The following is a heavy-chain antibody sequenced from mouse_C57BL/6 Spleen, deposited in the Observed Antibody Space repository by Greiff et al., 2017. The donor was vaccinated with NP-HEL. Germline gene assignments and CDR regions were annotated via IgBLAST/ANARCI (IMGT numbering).Heavy chain of an antibody. CDR1: GYTFTSYW. J-gene: IGHJ1*03. CDR3: ARYYGSSYGYFDV. CDR2: IHPNSGST. Sequence: VQLQQPGAELVKPGASVKLSCKASGYTFTSYWMHWVKQRPGPGLEWIGMIHPNSGSTNYNEKFKSKATLTVDKSSSTAYMQLSSLTSEDSAVYYCARYYGSSYGYFDVWGTGTTVTVSS. D-gene: IGHD1-1*01. V-gene: IGHV1-64*01.